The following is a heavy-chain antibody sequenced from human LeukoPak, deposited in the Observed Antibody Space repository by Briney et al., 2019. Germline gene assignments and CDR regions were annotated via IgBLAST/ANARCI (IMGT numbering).Heavy chain of an antibody. CDR3: ARGLRYSSSWYNFDY. CDR2: ISISSTTI. CDR1: GFTFSSSS. Sequence: GGSLRLSCVASGFTFSSSSMNWVRQAPGKGLEWVSYISISSTTIYYADSVKGRFTISRDNAKNSLYLQMNSLRDEDTTVYYCARGLRYSSSWYNFDYWGQGTLVTVSS. J-gene: IGHJ4*02. V-gene: IGHV3-48*02. D-gene: IGHD6-13*01.